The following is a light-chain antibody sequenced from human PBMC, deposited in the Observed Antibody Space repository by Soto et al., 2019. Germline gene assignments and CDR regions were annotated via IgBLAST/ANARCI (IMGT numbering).Light chain of an antibody. CDR2: EGS. V-gene: IGLV2-23*01. CDR3: CSYAGSSSYV. Sequence: QSALTQPASVSGSPGQSITISCTGTSSDVGSYNLVSWYQQHPGKAPKLMIYEGSKRPSGVSNRFSGSKSGNTASLTISGLQDEDEADYYCCSYAGSSSYVFGPGTKVTVL. CDR1: SSDVGSYNL. J-gene: IGLJ1*01.